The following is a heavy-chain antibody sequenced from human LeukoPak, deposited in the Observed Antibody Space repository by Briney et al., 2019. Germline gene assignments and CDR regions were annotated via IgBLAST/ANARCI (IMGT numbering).Heavy chain of an antibody. Sequence: PSETLSLTCTVSGGSISSSSYYWGWIRQPPGKGLEWIGSIYYSGSTYYNPSLKSRVTISVDTSKNQFSLRLSSVTAADTAVYYCARGVVPAAIPKEYFQHWGQGTLVTVSS. V-gene: IGHV4-39*01. CDR1: GGSISSSSYY. CDR3: ARGVVPAAIPKEYFQH. CDR2: IYYSGST. D-gene: IGHD2-2*02. J-gene: IGHJ1*01.